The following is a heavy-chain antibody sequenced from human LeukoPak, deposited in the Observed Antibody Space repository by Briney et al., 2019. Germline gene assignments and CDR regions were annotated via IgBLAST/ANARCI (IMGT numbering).Heavy chain of an antibody. CDR2: ISSNGGST. CDR1: GCTFSTSA. J-gene: IGHJ4*02. D-gene: IGHD3-22*01. CDR3: VKLPYSDTSAYYVDY. Sequence: GSLRLSCSASGCTFSTSAIHWVRQAPGKGLEYVSAISSNGGSTYYAGSVKGRFTISRDNSKNTLSLQMSSLRPEDTAVYYCVKLPYSDTSAYYVDYWGQGTLVTVSS. V-gene: IGHV3-64D*06.